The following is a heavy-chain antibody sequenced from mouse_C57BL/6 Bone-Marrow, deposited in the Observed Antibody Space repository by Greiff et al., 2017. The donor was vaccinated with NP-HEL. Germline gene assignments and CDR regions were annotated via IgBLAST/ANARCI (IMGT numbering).Heavy chain of an antibody. CDR3: ARDLGRGVFDY. D-gene: IGHD4-1*01. CDR1: GYTFTDYY. J-gene: IGHJ2*01. Sequence: VQLQQSGPELVKPGASVKISCKASGYTFTDYYMNWVKQSHGKSLEWIGDINPNNGGTSYNQKFKGKATLTVDKSSSTAYMELRSLTSEDSAVYYCARDLGRGVFDYWGQGTTLTVSS. V-gene: IGHV1-26*01. CDR2: INPNNGGT.